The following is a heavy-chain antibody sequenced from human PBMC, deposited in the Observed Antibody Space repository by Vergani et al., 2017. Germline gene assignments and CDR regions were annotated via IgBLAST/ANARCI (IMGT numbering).Heavy chain of an antibody. CDR2: IIPIFGTA. CDR3: ARVGKRVYSGYDVGFDP. J-gene: IGHJ5*02. D-gene: IGHD5-12*01. Sequence: QVQLVQSGAEVKKPGSSVKVSCKASGGTFSSYAISWVRQAPGQGLEWMGGIIPIFGTANYAQKFQGRVTITADESTSTAYMELSSLRSEDTAVYYCARVGKRVYSGYDVGFDPWGQGTLVTVSS. V-gene: IGHV1-69*12. CDR1: GGTFSSYA.